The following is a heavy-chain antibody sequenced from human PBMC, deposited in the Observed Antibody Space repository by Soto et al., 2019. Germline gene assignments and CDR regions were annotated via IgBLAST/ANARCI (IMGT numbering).Heavy chain of an antibody. Sequence: ASVKVSCKASGGTFSSYAISWVRQAPGQGLEWMGGIIPIFGTANYAQKFQGRVTITADESTSTAYMELSSLRSEDTAVYYCATPGPYDFWSGYYHYWGQGTLVTVSS. CDR2: IIPIFGTA. CDR1: GGTFSSYA. CDR3: ATPGPYDFWSGYYHY. D-gene: IGHD3-3*01. V-gene: IGHV1-69*13. J-gene: IGHJ4*02.